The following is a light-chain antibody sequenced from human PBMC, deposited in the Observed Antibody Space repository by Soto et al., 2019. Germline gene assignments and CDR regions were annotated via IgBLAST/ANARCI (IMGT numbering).Light chain of an antibody. V-gene: IGKV1-9*01. Sequence: DLQSTQSPSFLSASVGDTVTITCRASQGMSTYLAWYQQKPGKVPKLLIRSASTLQSGVPPRFSGGGSGTEFTLTISTLQPDDSGIYYCQQLNGYQLAFGGGTNVEIK. CDR1: QGMSTY. CDR3: QQLNGYQLA. J-gene: IGKJ4*01. CDR2: SAS.